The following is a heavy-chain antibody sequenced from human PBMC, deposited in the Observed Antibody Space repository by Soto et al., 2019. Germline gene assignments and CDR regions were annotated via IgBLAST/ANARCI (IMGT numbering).Heavy chain of an antibody. CDR2: ISAYKGNT. CDR3: VREEYSSGRGWFDP. J-gene: IGHJ5*02. V-gene: IGHV1-18*01. CDR1: GYTFTSYG. D-gene: IGHD6-19*01. Sequence: QVQLVQSGAEVKKPGASVKVSCKASGYTFTSYGISWVRQAPGQGLEWMGWISAYKGNTNYAQKLQGRVTMTTDTSSSTADMELRSLRSDDTAVYYCVREEYSSGRGWFDPWGQGTLVTVSS.